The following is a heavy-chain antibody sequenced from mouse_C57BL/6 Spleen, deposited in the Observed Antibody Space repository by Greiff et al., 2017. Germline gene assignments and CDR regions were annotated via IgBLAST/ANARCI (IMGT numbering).Heavy chain of an antibody. CDR2: ISDGGSYN. Sequence: DVMLVESGGGLVKPGGSLKLSCAASGFTFSSYAMSWVRQTPEKRLEWVATISDGGSYNYYPDNVKGRFTITRDNAKYNLYLQMIHLKSEYTAMYYCARDSSGYDRYYFDDWGQGTTLTVSS. J-gene: IGHJ2*01. D-gene: IGHD3-2*02. CDR3: ARDSSGYDRYYFDD. CDR1: GFTFSSYA. V-gene: IGHV5-4*01.